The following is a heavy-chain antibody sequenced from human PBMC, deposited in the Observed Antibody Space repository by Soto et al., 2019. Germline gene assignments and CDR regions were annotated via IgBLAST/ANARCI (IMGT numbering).Heavy chain of an antibody. CDR2: IIPIFGTA. V-gene: IGHV1-69*13. CDR3: AGDSRGNDYGDYGGESPAFDI. CDR1: GCTFSSYA. J-gene: IGHJ3*02. D-gene: IGHD4-17*01. Sequence: SVKVSCKASGCTFSSYAISWVRQAPGQGLEWMGGIIPIFGTANYAQKFQGRVTITADESTSTAYMELSSLRSEDTAVYYCAGDSRGNDYGDYGGESPAFDIWGQGTMVTVSS.